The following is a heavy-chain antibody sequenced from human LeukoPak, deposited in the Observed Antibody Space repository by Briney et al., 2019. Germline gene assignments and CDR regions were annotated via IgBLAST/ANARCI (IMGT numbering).Heavy chain of an antibody. D-gene: IGHD2-2*01. CDR2: IQYDGSNK. CDR3: AKDPLGYCSRASCRYLDY. V-gene: IGHV3-30*02. CDR1: GFTFSSYG. Sequence: GGSLRLSCAASGFTFSSYGMHWVRQAPGKGLEWVAFIQYDGSNKYYADSVKGRFTISRDNSKNTLSLQMNSPRPEDAAVFYCAKDPLGYCSRASCRYLDYWGQGTLVTVSS. J-gene: IGHJ4*02.